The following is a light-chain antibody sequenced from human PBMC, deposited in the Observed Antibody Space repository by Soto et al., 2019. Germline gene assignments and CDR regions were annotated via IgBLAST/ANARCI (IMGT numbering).Light chain of an antibody. Sequence: DIQMTQSPSTLSASVGDRVTTTCRASQSISSWLAWYQQKPGKAPKLLIYDASSLESGVPSRFIGSGSGTEFTLTISSLQPDDFATYYCQQYNSYSYTFGQGTKVDIK. J-gene: IGKJ2*01. CDR2: DAS. V-gene: IGKV1-5*01. CDR3: QQYNSYSYT. CDR1: QSISSW.